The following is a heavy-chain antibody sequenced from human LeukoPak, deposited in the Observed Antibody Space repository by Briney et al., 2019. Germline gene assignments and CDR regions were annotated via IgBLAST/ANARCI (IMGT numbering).Heavy chain of an antibody. CDR3: ARVPYYDFWSGYYSGGFDP. V-gene: IGHV1-18*01. CDR2: ISAYNGNT. CDR1: GYTFTSYG. D-gene: IGHD3-3*01. Sequence: ASVKVSCKASGYTFTSYGISWVRQAPGQGLEWMGWISAYNGNTNYAQKLQGRVTMTTDTSTSTAYMELRSLRSDDTAVYYCARVPYYDFWSGYYSGGFDPWGQGTLVTVSS. J-gene: IGHJ5*02.